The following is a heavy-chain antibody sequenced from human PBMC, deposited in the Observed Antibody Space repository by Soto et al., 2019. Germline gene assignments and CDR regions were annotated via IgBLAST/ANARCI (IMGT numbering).Heavy chain of an antibody. CDR2: ISWNSGTI. D-gene: IGHD6-13*01. V-gene: IGHV3-9*01. Sequence: EVQLVESGGGLVQPGRSLRLSCAASGFTFDDYAMHWVRQAPGKGLEWVSGISWNSGTIVYADSVKGRFTISRDNAKNSMYLQMNSLRVEDTALYYCAKDMRGGSSSSRYYYGLDVWGQGTTVTVSS. CDR1: GFTFDDYA. J-gene: IGHJ6*02. CDR3: AKDMRGGSSSSRYYYGLDV.